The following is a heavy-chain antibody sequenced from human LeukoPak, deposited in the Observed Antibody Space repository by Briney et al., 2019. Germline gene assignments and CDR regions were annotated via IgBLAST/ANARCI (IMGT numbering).Heavy chain of an antibody. Sequence: SETLSLTCAVYGGSFSGYYWSWIRQPPGKGLEWIGEINHSGSTNYNPSLKSRVTISVDTSKNQFSLKLSSVTAADTAVYYCVRASDYDSSGYYYRLRLYYYMDVWGKGTTVTVSS. CDR1: GGSFSGYY. D-gene: IGHD3-22*01. CDR2: INHSGST. V-gene: IGHV4-34*01. J-gene: IGHJ6*03. CDR3: VRASDYDSSGYYYRLRLYYYMDV.